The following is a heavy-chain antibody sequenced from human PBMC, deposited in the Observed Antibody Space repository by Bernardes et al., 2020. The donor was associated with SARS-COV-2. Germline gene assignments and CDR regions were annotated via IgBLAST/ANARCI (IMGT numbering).Heavy chain of an antibody. Sequence: VGSLRLSCAASGFTFRSFEMNWVRQAPGPGLEWISYLSGSGNTLYYADSVKGRFTISRDNAKNSVFLQMKSLRAEDTAVYYCSRVRGVQDYYSDYWGQGTLVNVSS. D-gene: IGHD3-10*01. CDR1: GFTFRSFE. CDR3: SRVRGVQDYYSDY. V-gene: IGHV3-48*03. J-gene: IGHJ4*02. CDR2: LSGSGNTL.